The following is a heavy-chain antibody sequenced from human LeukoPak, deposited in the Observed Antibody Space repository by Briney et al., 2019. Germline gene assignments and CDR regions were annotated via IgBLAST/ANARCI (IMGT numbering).Heavy chain of an antibody. D-gene: IGHD1-26*01. Sequence: SETLSLTCTVSGGSITSHYWSWIRQPPGKGLEWIGYIYYSGNTNYNPSLKSRVTISVDTSKNQFSLSLTSVTAADTAVYYCARDPGGNYPYNWFDPWGLGTLVTVSS. CDR3: ARDPGGNYPYNWFDP. CDR2: IYYSGNT. CDR1: GGSITSHY. J-gene: IGHJ5*02. V-gene: IGHV4-59*11.